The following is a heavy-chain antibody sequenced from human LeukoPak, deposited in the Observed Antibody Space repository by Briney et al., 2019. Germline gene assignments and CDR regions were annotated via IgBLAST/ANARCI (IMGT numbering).Heavy chain of an antibody. Sequence: SETLSLTCTVSGGSISSGGYYWGWIRQHPGKGLEWIGYIYYSGSTYYNPSLKSRVTISVDTSKNQFSLKLSSVTAADTAVYYCASTGTRATHYDFWSGHFDYWGQGTLVTVSS. CDR2: IYYSGST. CDR3: ASTGTRATHYDFWSGHFDY. CDR1: GGSISSGGYY. V-gene: IGHV4-31*03. D-gene: IGHD3-3*01. J-gene: IGHJ4*02.